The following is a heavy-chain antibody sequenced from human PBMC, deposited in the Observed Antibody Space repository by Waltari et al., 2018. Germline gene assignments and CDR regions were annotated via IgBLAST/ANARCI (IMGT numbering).Heavy chain of an antibody. V-gene: IGHV4-34*01. CDR3: AWRGVLLWFGDLYNWFDP. CDR2: INHSGST. D-gene: IGHD3-10*01. CDR1: GGSFSGSY. J-gene: IGHJ5*02. Sequence: QVQLQQWGAGLLKPSETLSLTCAVYGGSFSGSYWSWIRQPPGKGLEWIGEINHSGSTNYNPSLKSRVTISVDTSKNQFSLKLSSVTAADTAVYYCAWRGVLLWFGDLYNWFDPWGQGTLVTVSS.